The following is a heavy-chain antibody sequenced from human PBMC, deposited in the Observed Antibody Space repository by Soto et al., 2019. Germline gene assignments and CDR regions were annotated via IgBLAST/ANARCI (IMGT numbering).Heavy chain of an antibody. CDR1: GYTFTSYA. J-gene: IGHJ4*02. Sequence: ASVKFPCKASGYTFTSYAMHWVRQAPGQRLEWMGWINAGNGNTKYSQKFQGRVTITRDTSASTAYMELSSLRSEDTAVYYCASSGPLWNNYYFDYWGQGTLVTVSS. V-gene: IGHV1-3*01. CDR3: ASSGPLWNNYYFDY. CDR2: INAGNGNT. D-gene: IGHD1-20*01.